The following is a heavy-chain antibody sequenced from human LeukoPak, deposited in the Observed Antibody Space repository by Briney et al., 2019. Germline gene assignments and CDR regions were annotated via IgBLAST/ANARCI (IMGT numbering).Heavy chain of an antibody. D-gene: IGHD1-26*01. J-gene: IGHJ4*02. Sequence: GGSLRLSCAASGFTFSSYYMSWVRQAPGKGLEWVANIKQDGSEKKYVDSVKGRFTISRDNAKNTLYLQMNSLRAEDTAVYYCASHHIVGSTAVDYWGQGTLVTVSS. V-gene: IGHV3-7*02. CDR3: ASHHIVGSTAVDY. CDR1: GFTFSSYY. CDR2: IKQDGSEK.